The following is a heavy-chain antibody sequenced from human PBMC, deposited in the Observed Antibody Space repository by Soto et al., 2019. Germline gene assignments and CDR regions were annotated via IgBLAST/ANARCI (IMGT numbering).Heavy chain of an antibody. CDR2: IWYDGSNK. V-gene: IGHV3-33*01. J-gene: IGHJ4*02. CDR3: ARDYRMYSSSWYYFDY. Sequence: QVQLVESGGGVVQPGRSLRLSCAASGFTFSSYGMHWVRQAPGKGLEWVAVIWYDGSNKYYADSVKGRFTISGDNSKNTLYLQMNSLRAEDTAVYYCARDYRMYSSSWYYFDYWGQGTLVTVSS. D-gene: IGHD6-13*01. CDR1: GFTFSSYG.